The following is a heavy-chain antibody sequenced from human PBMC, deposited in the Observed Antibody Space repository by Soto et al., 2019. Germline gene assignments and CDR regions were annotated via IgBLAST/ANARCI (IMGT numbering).Heavy chain of an antibody. V-gene: IGHV1-69*12. J-gene: IGHJ6*02. CDR2: AIPIFGTE. CDR3: ASPIKPLYYYYGMDV. CDR1: GGTFSSYA. Sequence: QVQLVQSGAEVKKPGSSVKVSCKASGGTFSSYAISWVRQAPGQGLEWMGGAIPIFGTENYAQKFKGRVTMTADESTSTAYMERSSLRSEDTSVYYCASPIKPLYYYYGMDVWGQGTTVTVSS.